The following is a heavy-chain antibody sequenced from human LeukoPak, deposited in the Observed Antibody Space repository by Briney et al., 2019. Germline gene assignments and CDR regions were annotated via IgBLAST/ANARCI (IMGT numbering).Heavy chain of an antibody. CDR3: ARDQDYDILSGYSSAY. CDR1: GYTFTSYG. V-gene: IGHV1-18*01. Sequence: ASVTLSFTASGYTFTSYGISWVRQAPGQGLEWMGWISVHIAHTNYAQKLQGRVTMTIDTSTSTAYMELGSLRSDDTAVYYCARDQDYDILSGYSSAYWGQGTLVSVSS. D-gene: IGHD3-9*01. CDR2: ISVHIAHT. J-gene: IGHJ4*02.